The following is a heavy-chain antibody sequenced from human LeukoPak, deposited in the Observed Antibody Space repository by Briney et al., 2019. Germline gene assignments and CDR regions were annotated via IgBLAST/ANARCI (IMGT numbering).Heavy chain of an antibody. Sequence: GGSLRLSCAASGFTFSHFWIHWVRQAPGKGLVWVSRINSDGSDTIYADSVKGRFTSSRDNAKNILYLQMNSLRAEDTAVYYCARSDSHYFDYWGQGTLVTVSS. CDR3: ARSDSHYFDY. CDR2: INSDGSDT. J-gene: IGHJ4*02. V-gene: IGHV3-74*01. D-gene: IGHD3-3*01. CDR1: GFTFSHFW.